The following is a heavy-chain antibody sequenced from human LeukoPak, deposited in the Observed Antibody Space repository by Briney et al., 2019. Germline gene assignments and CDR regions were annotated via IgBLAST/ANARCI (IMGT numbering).Heavy chain of an antibody. V-gene: IGHV1-46*03. CDR2: INPSGGST. D-gene: IGHD3-10*01. CDR3: SKESEGWFDP. Sequence: ASVKVSCKASGYTFTSYYIHWVRQAPGQGLEWMGIINPSGGSTSYAKKFQGRVTITRDTSTSTVYMELSSLRSDDTAVYYCSKESEGWFDPWGQGTLVTVSS. CDR1: GYTFTSYY. J-gene: IGHJ5*02.